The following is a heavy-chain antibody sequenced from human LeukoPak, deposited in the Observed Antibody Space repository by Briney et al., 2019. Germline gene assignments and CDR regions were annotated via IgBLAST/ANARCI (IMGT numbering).Heavy chain of an antibody. CDR1: GCSFRTFC. V-gene: IGHV3-74*01. J-gene: IGHJ4*02. CDR3: ARDPQSCWLDY. Sequence: GGSLTLSCIASGCSFRTFCMRWIRQAPGKGLVWVARINTDGSTTYNADSVKGRFPISRDTAKNTLYLQRHSLRVEDTAVYYCARDPQSCWLDYWGQGTLVTVSS. D-gene: IGHD6-19*01. CDR2: INTDGSTT.